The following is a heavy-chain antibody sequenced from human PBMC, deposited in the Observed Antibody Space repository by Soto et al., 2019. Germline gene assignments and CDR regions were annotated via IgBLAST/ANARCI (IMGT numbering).Heavy chain of an antibody. CDR2: IWYDGSNK. J-gene: IGHJ4*02. Sequence: GGSLRLSCAASGFTFSSYGMHWVRQAPGKGLEWVAVIWYDGSNKYYADSVKGRFTISRDNSKNTLYLQMNSLRAEDTAVYYCARDMITFGGVIEIPPFDYWGQGTLVTVSS. V-gene: IGHV3-33*01. CDR3: ARDMITFGGVIEIPPFDY. CDR1: GFTFSSYG. D-gene: IGHD3-16*02.